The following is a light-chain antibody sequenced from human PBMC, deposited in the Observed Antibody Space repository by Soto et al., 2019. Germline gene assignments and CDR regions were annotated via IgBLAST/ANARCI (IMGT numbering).Light chain of an antibody. CDR3: ASYTTTSTLGV. V-gene: IGLV2-14*01. CDR2: EVN. CDR1: SSDVGGYNH. Sequence: QSALTQPASVSGSPGQSITISCTGTSSDVGGYNHVSWYQHHPVKAPKVIIFEVNNRPSGISNRFSGSKSGNTASLTISGLQAEDEADYYCASYTTTSTLGVFGGGTKLTVL. J-gene: IGLJ3*02.